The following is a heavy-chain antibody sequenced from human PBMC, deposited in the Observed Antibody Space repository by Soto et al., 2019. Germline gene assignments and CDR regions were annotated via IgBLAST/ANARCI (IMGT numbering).Heavy chain of an antibody. J-gene: IGHJ4*02. CDR1: GGTFSSYA. CDR2: IIPIFGTA. D-gene: IGHD2-2*01. Sequence: GASVKVSCKASGGTFSSYAISWVRQAPGQGLEWMGGIIPIFGTANYAQKFQGRVTITADKSTSTAYMELSSLRSEDTVVYYCAVVPAAPPAVFDYWGQGTLVTVSS. V-gene: IGHV1-69*06. CDR3: AVVPAAPPAVFDY.